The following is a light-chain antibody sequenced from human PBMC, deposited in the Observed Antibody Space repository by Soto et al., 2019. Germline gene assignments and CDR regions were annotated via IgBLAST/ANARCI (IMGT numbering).Light chain of an antibody. J-gene: IGLJ2*01. CDR1: SFDVGGYNY. CDR3: SSHTSGSTLVV. CDR2: EVN. Sequence: QSALTQPASVSGSPGQSITISCTGTSFDVGGYNYVSWYQQHPGKAPKLMIYEVNNRPSGVSNRFSGSKSGNTASLTIAGLQAEDEADYYCSSHTSGSTLVVFGGGTKVTVL. V-gene: IGLV2-14*01.